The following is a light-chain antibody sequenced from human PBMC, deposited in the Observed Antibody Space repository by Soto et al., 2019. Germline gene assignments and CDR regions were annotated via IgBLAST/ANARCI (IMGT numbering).Light chain of an antibody. CDR2: DVR. CDR1: SSDVGGYNY. CDR3: CSYAGTYTYV. V-gene: IGLV2-11*01. J-gene: IGLJ1*01. Sequence: QSVLTQPRSVSGSPRQSVTISCTGTSSDVGGYNYVSWYQQHPGKAPKLMIYDVRKRPSGVPDRFSGSKSGNTASLTISGLQAEDEADYYCCSYAGTYTYVFGTGTKLTVL.